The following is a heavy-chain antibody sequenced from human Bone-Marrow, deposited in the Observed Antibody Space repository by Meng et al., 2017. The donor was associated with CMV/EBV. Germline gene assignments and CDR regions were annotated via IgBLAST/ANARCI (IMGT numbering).Heavy chain of an antibody. V-gene: IGHV3-30*04. CDR2: ISYDGSNK. CDR3: AREKWLLQETTDDAFDI. CDR1: GFTFSSYA. Sequence: GGSLRLSSAASGFTFSSYAMHWVRQAPGKGLEWVAVISYDGSNKYYADSVKGRFTISRDNSKNTLYLQMNSLRAEDTAVYYCAREKWLLQETTDDAFDIWGQGTMVTVSS. J-gene: IGHJ3*02. D-gene: IGHD3-22*01.